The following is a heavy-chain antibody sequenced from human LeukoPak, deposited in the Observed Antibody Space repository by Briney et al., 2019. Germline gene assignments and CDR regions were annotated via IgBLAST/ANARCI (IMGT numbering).Heavy chain of an antibody. CDR3: SCRQLPSGAYYYYGMDV. J-gene: IGHJ6*02. D-gene: IGHD2-2*01. CDR2: IYYSGST. V-gene: IGHV4-39*01. Sequence: KPSETLSLTCTVSGGSISSSSYYWGWIRQPPGKGLERIGSIYYSGSTYYNPSLKSRVTISVDTSKNQFSLKLSSVTAADTAVYYCSCRQLPSGAYYYYGMDVWGQVTTVTVSS. CDR1: GGSISSSSYY.